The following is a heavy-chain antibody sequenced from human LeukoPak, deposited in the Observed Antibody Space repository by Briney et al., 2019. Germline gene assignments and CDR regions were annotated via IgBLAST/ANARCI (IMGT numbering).Heavy chain of an antibody. V-gene: IGHV3-53*01. J-gene: IGHJ2*01. CDR3: ARVGDHFHWYLDL. Sequence: GGSLRLSCAASGFTVSTKYMNWVRQAPGQGLDWVSILYSGSDTYYANSVKGRFTISRDSSKNILFLQMHDLRAEDTAVYYCARVGDHFHWYLDLWGRGTLVTVSS. D-gene: IGHD3-10*01. CDR2: LYSGSDT. CDR1: GFTVSTKY.